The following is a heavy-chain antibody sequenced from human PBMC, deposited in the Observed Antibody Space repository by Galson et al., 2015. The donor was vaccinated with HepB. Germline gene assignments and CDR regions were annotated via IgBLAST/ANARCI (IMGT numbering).Heavy chain of an antibody. CDR3: ARSAAGAVAGADY. D-gene: IGHD6-19*01. V-gene: IGHV3-48*03. J-gene: IGHJ4*02. Sequence: SLRLSCAASGFTFSSYEMNWVRQAPGKGLEWVSYISSSGSTIYYADSVKGRFTISRDNAKNSLYLQMNSLRAEDTAVYYCARSAAGAVAGADYWGQGTLVTVSS. CDR1: GFTFSSYE. CDR2: ISSSGSTI.